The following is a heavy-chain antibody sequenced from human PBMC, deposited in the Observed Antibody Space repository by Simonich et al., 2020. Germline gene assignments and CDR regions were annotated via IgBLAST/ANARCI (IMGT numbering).Heavy chain of an antibody. V-gene: IGHV3-9*01. Sequence: EVQLVESGGGLVQPGRSLRLSCAASGFTFDDYAMHLVRQAPGKGLEWVSGISWKSGSIGYADSVKGRFTISRDNAKNSLYLQMNSLRAEDTALYHCAKDVAAAGTEYFQHWGQGTLVTVSS. CDR1: GFTFDDYA. J-gene: IGHJ1*01. D-gene: IGHD6-13*01. CDR3: AKDVAAAGTEYFQH. CDR2: ISWKSGSI.